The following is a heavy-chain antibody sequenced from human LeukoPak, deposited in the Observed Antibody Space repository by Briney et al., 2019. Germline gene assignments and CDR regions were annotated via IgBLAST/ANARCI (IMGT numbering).Heavy chain of an antibody. J-gene: IGHJ4*02. CDR1: GYSFTTFW. Sequence: GESLKISCKGSGYSFTTFWIGWVRPMPGKGLEWRGSIHPGDSDTTYSPSFQGQITISVDKSISTAYLQWSSLKASDTAIYYCARSYTLMAFFDYWGQGTLVTVSS. CDR2: IHPGDSDT. V-gene: IGHV5-51*01. CDR3: ARSYTLMAFFDY. D-gene: IGHD5-18*01.